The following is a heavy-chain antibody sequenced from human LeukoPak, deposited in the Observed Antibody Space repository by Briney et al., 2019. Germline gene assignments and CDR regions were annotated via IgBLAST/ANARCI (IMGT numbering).Heavy chain of an antibody. CDR2: INPNSGGT. V-gene: IGHV1-2*02. CDR1: GYTFTGYH. J-gene: IGHJ4*02. Sequence: ASVKVSCKASGYTFTGYHMHWVRQAPGQGLEWMGWINPNSGGTNYAQKFQGRVTMTRDTSISTAYMELSRLRSDDTAVYYCARYSGYDGRLDYWGQGTLVTVSS. D-gene: IGHD5-12*01. CDR3: ARYSGYDGRLDY.